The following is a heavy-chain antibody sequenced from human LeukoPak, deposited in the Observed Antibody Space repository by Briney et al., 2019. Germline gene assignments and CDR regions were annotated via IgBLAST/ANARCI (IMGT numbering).Heavy chain of an antibody. D-gene: IGHD6-13*01. V-gene: IGHV3-7*01. Sequence: GGSLRLSCAASGFTFSSYWMSWVRQAPGKGLEWVANIKQDGSEKYYVDSVKGRFTISRDNAKNSLYLQMNSLRAEDTAVYYCARAPAAPFYYFDYWGQGTLDTVSS. CDR3: ARAPAAPFYYFDY. J-gene: IGHJ4*02. CDR1: GFTFSSYW. CDR2: IKQDGSEK.